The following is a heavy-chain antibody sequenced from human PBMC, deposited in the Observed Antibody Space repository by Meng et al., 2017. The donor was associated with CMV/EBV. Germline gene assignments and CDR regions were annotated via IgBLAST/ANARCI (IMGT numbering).Heavy chain of an antibody. CDR3: AKWGHSGEDP. CDR1: GFTFSSYE. CDR2: ISSGGST. V-gene: IGHV3-23*01. D-gene: IGHD5-12*01. Sequence: GESLKISCAASGFTFSSYEMNWVRQAPGKGLEWVSYISSGGSTYYADSVKGRFTISRDNSKNTLYLQMNSLRAEDTAVYYCAKWGHSGEDPWGQGTLVTVSS. J-gene: IGHJ5*02.